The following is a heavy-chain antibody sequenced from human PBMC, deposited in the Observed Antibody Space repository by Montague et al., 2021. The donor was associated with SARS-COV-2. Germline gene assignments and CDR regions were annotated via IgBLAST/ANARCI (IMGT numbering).Heavy chain of an antibody. CDR2: ISYDGSIK. V-gene: IGHV3-30*18. CDR3: AKNRDIFWFGEGRDSMDV. CDR1: GFTFNNFA. Sequence: SLRFSCAASGFTFNNFAMHWVRQAPGMRLEWLAVISYDGSIKYYADSLRGRFTISRDSSKKTLYLQMNSLSSEDTAVYYCAKNRDIFWFGEGRDSMDVWGQGTTVIVSS. D-gene: IGHD3-10*01. J-gene: IGHJ6*02.